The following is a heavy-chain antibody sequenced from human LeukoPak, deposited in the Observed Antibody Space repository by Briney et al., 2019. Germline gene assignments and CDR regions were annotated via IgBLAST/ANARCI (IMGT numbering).Heavy chain of an antibody. Sequence: PGGSLRLSCAASGFTFSSYSMNWVRQAPGKGLEWVSSISSSSSYIYYADSVKGRFTISRDNAKNSLYLQMNSLRAEDTAVYYCARDLHVLLWFGELDYWGQGTLVTASS. CDR2: ISSSSSYI. CDR1: GFTFSSYS. D-gene: IGHD3-10*01. V-gene: IGHV3-21*01. J-gene: IGHJ4*02. CDR3: ARDLHVLLWFGELDY.